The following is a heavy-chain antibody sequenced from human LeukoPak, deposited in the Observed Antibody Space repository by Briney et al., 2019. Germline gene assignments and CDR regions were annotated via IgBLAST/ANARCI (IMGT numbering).Heavy chain of an antibody. J-gene: IGHJ5*02. CDR3: ARDRNSYGYPTPWFDP. V-gene: IGHV3-33*01. Sequence: GGSLRLSCAASGFTFNSYGMHWVRQAPGKGLEWVAVIWYDGSNKYYADSVKGRFTISRDNSKNTLYLQMNSLRAEDTALYYCARDRNSYGYPTPWFDPWGQGTLVTVSS. CDR1: GFTFNSYG. D-gene: IGHD5-18*01. CDR2: IWYDGSNK.